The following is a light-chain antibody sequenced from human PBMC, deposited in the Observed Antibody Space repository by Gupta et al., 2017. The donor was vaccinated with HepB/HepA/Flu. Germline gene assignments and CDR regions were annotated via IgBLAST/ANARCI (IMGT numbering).Light chain of an antibody. V-gene: IGKV1-27*01. CDR2: AAS. J-gene: IGKJ3*01. CDR3: QREINAPLT. Sequence: DIQMTQSPSSLSASVGDRVTITCRASQAISNYLAWYQQKPGKVPKLLIYAASTLQSGVPSRFSGSGSGTDFSLTISSLQPEDVGTYYCQREINAPLTFGDGTKVDIK. CDR1: QAISNY.